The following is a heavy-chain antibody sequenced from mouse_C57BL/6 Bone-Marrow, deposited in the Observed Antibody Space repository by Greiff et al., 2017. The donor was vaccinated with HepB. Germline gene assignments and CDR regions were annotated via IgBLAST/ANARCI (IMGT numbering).Heavy chain of an antibody. J-gene: IGHJ4*01. D-gene: IGHD1-3*01. Sequence: VQLQQSGAELARPGASVKLSCKASGYTFTSYGISWVKQRTGQGLEWIGEIYPRSGNTYYNEKFKGKATLTADKSSSTAYMELRSLTSEDSAVYFCAQSWVKPHSYAMDYWGQGAFFTVSS. CDR2: IYPRSGNT. CDR1: GYTFTSYG. V-gene: IGHV1-81*01. CDR3: AQSWVKPHSYAMDY.